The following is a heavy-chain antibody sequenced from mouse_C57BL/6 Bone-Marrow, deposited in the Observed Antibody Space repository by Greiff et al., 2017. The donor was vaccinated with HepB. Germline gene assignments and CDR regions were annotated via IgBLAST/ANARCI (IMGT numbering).Heavy chain of an antibody. CDR3: ATFYDCEKAY. CDR1: GYSITSGYY. V-gene: IGHV3-6*01. Sequence: EVQLQESGPGLVKPSQSLSLTCSVTGYSITSGYYWNWIRQFPGNKLEWMGYISYDGSNNYNPSLKNRISITRDTSKNQLFLKLNSVTTEDTATYYCATFYDCEKAYWGRGTLVTVSA. D-gene: IGHD2-4*01. J-gene: IGHJ3*01. CDR2: ISYDGSN.